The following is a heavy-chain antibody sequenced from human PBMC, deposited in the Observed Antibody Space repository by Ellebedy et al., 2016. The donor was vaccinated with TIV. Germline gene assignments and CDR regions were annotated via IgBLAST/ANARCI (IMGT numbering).Heavy chain of an antibody. CDR1: GGSFSGYY. CDR3: ARIVGATTKGGRYFDY. CDR2: IYNSGST. J-gene: IGHJ4*02. Sequence: SETLSLTCAVYGGSFSGYYWSWIRQPPGKGLEWIGYIYNSGSTNYNPSLKSRVTISVDTSKNQFPLKLSSVTAADTAVYYCARIVGATTKGGRYFDYWGQGTLVTVSS. V-gene: IGHV4-59*01. D-gene: IGHD1-26*01.